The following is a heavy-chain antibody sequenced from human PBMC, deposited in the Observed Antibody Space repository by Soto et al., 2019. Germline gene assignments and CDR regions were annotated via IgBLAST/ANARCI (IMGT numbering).Heavy chain of an antibody. Sequence: EVQLLESGGGLVQPGGSLRLSCAASGFTFSSYAMSWVRQAPGKGLEWVSVIGGSGDVTDYAVSVKGRFTISRDNSKNTLYLQMNSLRAEDTALYYCAKRGSGSGWYSFDYWGQGSLVTVST. J-gene: IGHJ4*02. CDR1: GFTFSSYA. CDR2: IGGSGDVT. V-gene: IGHV3-23*01. D-gene: IGHD6-19*01. CDR3: AKRGSGSGWYSFDY.